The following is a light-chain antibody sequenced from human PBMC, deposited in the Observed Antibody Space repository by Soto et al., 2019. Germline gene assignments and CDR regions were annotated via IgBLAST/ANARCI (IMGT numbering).Light chain of an antibody. J-gene: IGLJ1*01. CDR3: SSYTDRKHLV. CDR2: DVT. V-gene: IGLV2-8*01. CDR1: SSDIGGYNS. Sequence: QSVLTQSPSASGSPGQSVTISCTGTSSDIGGYNSVSWYQQHPGKAPKVMIYDVTKRPSGVPDRYSGSKSGNTASLTVSALQSEDVADYYCSSYTDRKHLVFGTTT.